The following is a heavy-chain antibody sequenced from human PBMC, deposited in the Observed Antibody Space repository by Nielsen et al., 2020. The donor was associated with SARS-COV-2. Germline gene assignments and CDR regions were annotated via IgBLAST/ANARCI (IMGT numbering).Heavy chain of an antibody. CDR1: GGSISSYY. CDR2: IYYSGST. J-gene: IGHJ6*02. Sequence: SETLSLTCTVSGGSISSYYWSWIRQPPGKGLEWIGYIYYSGSTNYNPSLKSRVTISVDTSRNQFSLKLSSVTAADTAVYYCAREGGLGYYGMDVWGQGTTVTVSS. V-gene: IGHV4-59*01. D-gene: IGHD3-16*01. CDR3: AREGGLGYYGMDV.